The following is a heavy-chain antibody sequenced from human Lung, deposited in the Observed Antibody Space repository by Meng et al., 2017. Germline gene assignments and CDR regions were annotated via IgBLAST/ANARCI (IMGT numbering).Heavy chain of an antibody. CDR2: FNCSGST. J-gene: IGHJ4*02. V-gene: IGHV4-34*01. CDR1: GRSFRYYD. Sequence: QNLVHLYIVSGRSFRYYDWIWMRAPQGKGLGRVVKFNCSGSTKYYRSLESQATISVDTSQNNFSLNLSSVTAADSAVYYCARGPTTMAHDFDYWGQGTLVTVSS. CDR3: ARGPTTMAHDFDY. D-gene: IGHD4-11*01.